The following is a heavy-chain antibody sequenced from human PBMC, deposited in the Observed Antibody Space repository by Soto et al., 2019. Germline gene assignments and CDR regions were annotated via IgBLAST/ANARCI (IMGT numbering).Heavy chain of an antibody. CDR3: ATLRSAVTTWYYYMDV. Sequence: ASVKVSCKVSGYTLTELSMHWVRQAPGKGLEWMGGFDPEDGETIYAQKFQGRVTMTEDTSTDTAYMELSSLRSEDTAVYYCATLRSAVTTWYYYMDVWGKGTTVTVSS. CDR1: GYTLTELS. D-gene: IGHD4-17*01. CDR2: FDPEDGET. J-gene: IGHJ6*03. V-gene: IGHV1-24*01.